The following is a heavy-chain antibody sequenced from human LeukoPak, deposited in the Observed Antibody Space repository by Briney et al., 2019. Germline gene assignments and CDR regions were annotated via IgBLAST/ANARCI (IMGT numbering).Heavy chain of an antibody. Sequence: EASVKVSCKASGYTFTGYYMHWVRQAPGQGLEWMGWINPNSGGTNYAQKFQGRVTMTRDTSISTAYMEPSRLRSDDTVVYYCASEYCGGDCYSPARDYYMDVWGKGTTVTVSS. CDR2: INPNSGGT. V-gene: IGHV1-2*02. J-gene: IGHJ6*03. D-gene: IGHD2-21*01. CDR3: ASEYCGGDCYSPARDYYMDV. CDR1: GYTFTGYY.